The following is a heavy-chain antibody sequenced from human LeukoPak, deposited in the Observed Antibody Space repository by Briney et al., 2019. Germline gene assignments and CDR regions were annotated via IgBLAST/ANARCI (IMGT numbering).Heavy chain of an antibody. J-gene: IGHJ4*02. D-gene: IGHD3-10*01. V-gene: IGHV4-4*07. CDR2: IYTSGST. Sequence: SETLSLTCTVSGGSISSYYWSWIRQPAGKGLEWIGRIYTSGSTNYSPSLKSRVTMSVDTSKNQFSLKLSSVTPADTAVYYCARRNMDRGLRAFDFWGQGTLVSVSS. CDR1: GGSISSYY. CDR3: ARRNMDRGLRAFDF.